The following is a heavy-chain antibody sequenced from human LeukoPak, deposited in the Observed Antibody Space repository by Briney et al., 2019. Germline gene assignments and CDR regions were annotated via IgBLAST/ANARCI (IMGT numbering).Heavy chain of an antibody. D-gene: IGHD5-12*01. CDR3: ARAQGNSGYDWIFDY. CDR1: GGSISSGGYS. V-gene: IGHV4-30-2*01. Sequence: PSETLSLTCAVSGGSISSGGYSWSWIRQPPGKGLEWIGEIYHSGSTNYNPSLKSRVTISVDKSKNQFSLKLSSVTAADTAVYYCARAQGNSGYDWIFDYWGQGTLVTVSS. J-gene: IGHJ4*02. CDR2: IYHSGST.